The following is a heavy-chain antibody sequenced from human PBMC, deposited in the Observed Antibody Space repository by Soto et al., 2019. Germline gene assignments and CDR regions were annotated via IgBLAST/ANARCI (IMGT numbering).Heavy chain of an antibody. J-gene: IGHJ4*02. V-gene: IGHV3-23*01. CDR2: ISGSGGST. CDR3: AKITQLVFDY. CDR1: GFTFSSYA. Sequence: EVQLLESGGGLVQPGGSLRLSCAASGFTFSSYAMSWVRQAPGKGLEWVSAISGSGGSTYYADSVKGRFTLSSDNSKTTLYQQMNVLRAEDTAVYYCAKITQLVFDYWGQGTLVTVSS. D-gene: IGHD6-6*01.